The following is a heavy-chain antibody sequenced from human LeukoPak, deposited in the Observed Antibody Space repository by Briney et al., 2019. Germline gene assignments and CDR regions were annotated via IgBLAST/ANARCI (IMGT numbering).Heavy chain of an antibody. CDR3: TRAVGLGPGAHFDQ. J-gene: IGHJ4*02. V-gene: IGHV3-11*01. CDR2: IPTSGISV. Sequence: GGSLRLSCAASGFSFSRYYMSWVRQTPGKALEWISYIPTSGISVQYADSVRGRFTASRDDAKNSLHLQMDSLRVEDTAVFYCTRAVGLGPGAHFDQWGQGALVIVSS. CDR1: GFSFSRYY. D-gene: IGHD1-26*01.